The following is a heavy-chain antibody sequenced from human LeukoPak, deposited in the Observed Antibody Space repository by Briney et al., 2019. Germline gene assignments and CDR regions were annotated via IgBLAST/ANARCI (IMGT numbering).Heavy chain of an antibody. CDR3: ARHDTSGYGPPRRYLDY. CDR2: IYSSGST. Sequence: SETLSLTCTVSGGSISSYYWSWIRQPPGQGLEWIGYIYSSGSTNYNPSLKSRVTISVDPSKSQFSLKLSSVTAADTALHFCARHDTSGYGPPRRYLDYWGQGTLVTVSS. J-gene: IGHJ4*02. CDR1: GGSISSYY. D-gene: IGHD5-12*01. V-gene: IGHV4-59*08.